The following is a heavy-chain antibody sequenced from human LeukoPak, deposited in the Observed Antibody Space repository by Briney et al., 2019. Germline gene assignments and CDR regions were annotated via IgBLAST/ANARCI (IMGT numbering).Heavy chain of an antibody. Sequence: ASVKVSCKASGYTFTSYGISWVRQAPGQGLEWMGWICPYNGYTKYPQKFQGRVTMTTDTSTSTTYMELRSLRLDDTAVYYCAREASSSWPNWFDPWGQGTLVTVSS. V-gene: IGHV1-18*01. CDR2: ICPYNGYT. J-gene: IGHJ5*02. D-gene: IGHD6-13*01. CDR1: GYTFTSYG. CDR3: AREASSSWPNWFDP.